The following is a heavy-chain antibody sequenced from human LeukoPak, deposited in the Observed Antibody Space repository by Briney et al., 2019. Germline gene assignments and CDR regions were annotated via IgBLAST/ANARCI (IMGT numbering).Heavy chain of an antibody. CDR2: INHSGST. J-gene: IGHJ5*02. CDR1: GGSFSGYY. CDR3: ARGKITMVRGVIRVWFDP. D-gene: IGHD3-10*01. Sequence: PSETLSLTCAVYGGSFSGYYWSWIRQPPGKGLEWIGEINHSGSTNYNPSLKSRVTISVDTSKNQFSLELSSVTAADTAVYYCARGKITMVRGVIRVWFDPWGQGTLVTVSS. V-gene: IGHV4-34*01.